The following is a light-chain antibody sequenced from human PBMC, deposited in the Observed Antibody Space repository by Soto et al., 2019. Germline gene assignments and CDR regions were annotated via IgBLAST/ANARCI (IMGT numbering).Light chain of an antibody. V-gene: IGKV3-11*01. J-gene: IGKJ1*01. CDR2: DAT. CDR1: QSISIY. Sequence: EIVLTQSPATLSLSPGERATLSCRASQSISIYLAWYQQRPGQAPRLFIYDATNRATGVPARFSGSGSGTDFTLTISSLEPEDFAVYYCLQRYNWWTFGQGTKVDIK. CDR3: LQRYNWWT.